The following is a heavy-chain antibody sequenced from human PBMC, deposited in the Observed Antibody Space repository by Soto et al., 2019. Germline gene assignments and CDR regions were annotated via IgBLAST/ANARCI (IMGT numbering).Heavy chain of an antibody. CDR3: ETSTRSSWYDRSYYGMDL. CDR2: IDPRDSYT. D-gene: IGHD6-13*01. J-gene: IGHJ6*02. V-gene: IGHV5-10-1*01. CDR1: GNSFTSYV. Sequence: PXESLKISCKGSGNSFTSYVISWVRQMPGKGLEWMGRIDPRDSYTNYSPSFQGHVTISADKSISTAYLQWSSLKASDTAMYYCETSTRSSWYDRSYYGMDLWGQGTTVTVSS.